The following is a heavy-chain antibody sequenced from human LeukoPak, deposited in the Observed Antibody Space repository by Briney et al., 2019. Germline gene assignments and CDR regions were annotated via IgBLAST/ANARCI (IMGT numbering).Heavy chain of an antibody. Sequence: SETLSLTCTVSGGSISSYYWSWIRQPPGNGLEWIGYIYYSGSTNYNPSLKSRVTISVDTSKNQFSLKLSSVTAADTAVYYCARYYYDSSGSDAFDIWGQGTMVTVSS. V-gene: IGHV4-59*08. CDR1: GGSISSYY. D-gene: IGHD3-22*01. CDR2: IYYSGST. J-gene: IGHJ3*02. CDR3: ARYYYDSSGSDAFDI.